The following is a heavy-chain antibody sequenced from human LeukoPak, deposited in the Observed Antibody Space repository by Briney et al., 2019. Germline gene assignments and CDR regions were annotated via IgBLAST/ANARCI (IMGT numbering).Heavy chain of an antibody. V-gene: IGHV3-48*03. CDR1: GFSFCNE. D-gene: IGHD1-26*01. J-gene: IGHJ4*02. CDR2: ISSSGSTR. CDR3: TRDPSNSGSYSRLDY. Sequence: GGSPRLSCAASGFSFCNEMNWVRQAPGKGLEWVSYISSSGSTRYYADSVKGRFTMSRDNSKNTLYLQMNSLRAEDTALYYCTRDPSNSGSYSRLDYWGQGTLVTVSS.